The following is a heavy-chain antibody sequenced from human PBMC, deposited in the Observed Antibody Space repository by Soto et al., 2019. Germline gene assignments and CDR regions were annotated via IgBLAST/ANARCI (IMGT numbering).Heavy chain of an antibody. V-gene: IGHV4-39*01. J-gene: IGHJ4*02. CDR1: GGSISSSNHY. CDR2: IYYGGDT. D-gene: IGHD2-2*01. Sequence: SSETLSLTCSVSGGSISSSNHYCVWIRQPPGKGLEWVGSIYYGGDTYYNPSLKSRVTVSIDASKNQFSLKLSSVTAADTAVYFCARRSHVTVPPSWGQGTLVTVS. CDR3: ARRSHVTVPPS.